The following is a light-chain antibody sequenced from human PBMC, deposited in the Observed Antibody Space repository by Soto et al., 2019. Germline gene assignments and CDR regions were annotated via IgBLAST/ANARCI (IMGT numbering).Light chain of an antibody. CDR3: SSYAGSSSWR. Sequence: QSVLTQPPSASGSPGQSVTISCTGASSDVGGYNYVSWYQQHPGKAPKLMIYEVNKRPSGVPDRFSGSKSGNTASLTVSGLQAEDEDDYHCSSYAGSSSWRFGGGTQVTVL. CDR2: EVN. V-gene: IGLV2-8*01. J-gene: IGLJ3*02. CDR1: SSDVGGYNY.